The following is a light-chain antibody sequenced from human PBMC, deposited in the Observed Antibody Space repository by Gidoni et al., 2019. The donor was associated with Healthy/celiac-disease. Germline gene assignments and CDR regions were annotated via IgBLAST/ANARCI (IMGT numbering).Light chain of an antibody. Sequence: DIQMTQSPSTLSASVGDRVTITCRASQSISSWLAWYQQKPGKAPNLLIYKASSLDRGVPSRFSGSGSGTEFTLTISSLQPDDFATYYCQQYTSYSTFGQGTKLEIQ. J-gene: IGKJ2*01. CDR1: QSISSW. CDR2: KAS. V-gene: IGKV1-5*03. CDR3: QQYTSYST.